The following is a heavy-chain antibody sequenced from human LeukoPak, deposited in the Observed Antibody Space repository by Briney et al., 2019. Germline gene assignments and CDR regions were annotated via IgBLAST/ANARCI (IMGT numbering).Heavy chain of an antibody. CDR3: ARRVVTHNLVYNWFDP. Sequence: ASVKVSCKASGGTFSSYAISWVRQAPGQGLEWMGGIIPIFGTANYAQKFQGRVTITADESTSTAYMELSSLRSEDTAVYYCARRVVTHNLVYNWFDPWGQGTLVTVSS. D-gene: IGHD3-22*01. J-gene: IGHJ5*02. CDR2: IIPIFGTA. CDR1: GGTFSSYA. V-gene: IGHV1-69*01.